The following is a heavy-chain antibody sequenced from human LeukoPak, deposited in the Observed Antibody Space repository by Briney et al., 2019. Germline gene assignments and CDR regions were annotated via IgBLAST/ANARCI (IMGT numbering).Heavy chain of an antibody. V-gene: IGHV4-39*01. Sequence: SETRSLTCTVSGGSISSSSYYWGWIRQPPGKGLEWIGSIYYSGSTYYNPSLKSRVTISVDTSKNQFSLKLSSVTAADTAVYYCARQAVTKADDYWGQGTLVTVSS. J-gene: IGHJ4*02. CDR1: GGSISSSSYY. D-gene: IGHD4-17*01. CDR3: ARQAVTKADDY. CDR2: IYYSGST.